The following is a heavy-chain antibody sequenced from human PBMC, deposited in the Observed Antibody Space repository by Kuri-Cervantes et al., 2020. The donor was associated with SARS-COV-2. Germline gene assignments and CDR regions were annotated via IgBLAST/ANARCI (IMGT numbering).Heavy chain of an antibody. CDR1: GGSISSYY. Sequence: ESLKISCTVSGGSISSYYWSWIRQPPGKGLEWIGYIYYSGSTNYNPSLKSRVTISVDTSKNQFSLKLSSVTAADTAVYYCARDVTGDFDYWGQGTLVTVSS. J-gene: IGHJ4*02. V-gene: IGHV4-59*01. D-gene: IGHD3-9*01. CDR2: IYYSGST. CDR3: ARDVTGDFDY.